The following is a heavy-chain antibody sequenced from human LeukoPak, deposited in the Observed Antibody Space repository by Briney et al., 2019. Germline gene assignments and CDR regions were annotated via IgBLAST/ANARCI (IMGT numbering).Heavy chain of an antibody. CDR1: GGSISSYY. V-gene: IGHV4-59*01. J-gene: IGHJ4*02. CDR2: IYYSGST. CDR3: ARRHGPEAFDY. Sequence: SQTLSLTCTVSGGSISSYYWSWIRQPPGKGLEWIGYIYYSGSTNYNPSLKSRVTISVDTSKNQFSLKLSSVTAADTAVYYCARRHGPEAFDYWGQGTLVTVSS.